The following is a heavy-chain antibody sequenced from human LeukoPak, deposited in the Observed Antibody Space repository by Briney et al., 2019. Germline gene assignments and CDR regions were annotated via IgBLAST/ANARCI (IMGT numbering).Heavy chain of an antibody. CDR2: IIPILGIA. CDR3: AYFVMILRYYGLDV. V-gene: IGHV1-69*04. D-gene: IGHD3-9*01. Sequence: GSSVKVSCKASGGTFSSYAISWLRQAPGQGLEWMGRIIPILGIANYAQKFQGRVTITADKSTSTAYMELSSLRSEDTAVYYCAYFVMILRYYGLDVWGQGTPVTVS. CDR1: GGTFSSYA. J-gene: IGHJ6*02.